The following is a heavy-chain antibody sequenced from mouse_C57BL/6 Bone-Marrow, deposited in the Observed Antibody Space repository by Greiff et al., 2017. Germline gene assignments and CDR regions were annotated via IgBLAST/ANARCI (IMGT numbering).Heavy chain of an antibody. Sequence: DVKLVESGGGLVKPGGSLKLSCAASGFTFSSYTMSWVRQTPEKRLEWVATISGGGGNTYYPASVKGRFTISRDNAKNTLYLQMSSLRSEDTALYYCARRVWFYYAMDYWGQGTTVTVSS. J-gene: IGHJ4*01. CDR3: ARRVWFYYAMDY. V-gene: IGHV5-9*01. D-gene: IGHD2-10*02. CDR1: GFTFSSYT. CDR2: ISGGGGNT.